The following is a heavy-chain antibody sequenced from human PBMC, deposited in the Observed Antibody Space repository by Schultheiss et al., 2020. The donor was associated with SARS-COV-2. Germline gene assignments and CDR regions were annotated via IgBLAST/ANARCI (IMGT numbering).Heavy chain of an antibody. D-gene: IGHD6-19*01. CDR3: AKSSSVAGPFDY. CDR1: GFTVTSNY. V-gene: IGHV3-23*01. J-gene: IGHJ4*02. CDR2: ISDSGGST. Sequence: GGSLRLSCAASGFTVTSNYMTWVRQAPGKGLEWVSAISDSGGSTYDADSVKGRFTISRDNSKNTLYLQMNSLRGEDTAVYYCAKSSSVAGPFDYWGQGTLVTVSS.